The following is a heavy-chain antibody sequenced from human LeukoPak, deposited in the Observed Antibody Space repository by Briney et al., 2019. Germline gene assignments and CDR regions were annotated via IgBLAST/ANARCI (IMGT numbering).Heavy chain of an antibody. V-gene: IGHV3-11*04. CDR1: GFTFSDYY. CDR3: ARDGGITLVRGVIMGDYYYYYMDV. CDR2: ISSSGSTI. J-gene: IGHJ6*03. Sequence: PGGSLRLSCAASGFTFSDYYMSWIRQAPGKGLEWVSYISSSGSTIYYADSVKGRFTISRDNAKNSLYLQMNSLRAEDTAVYYCARDGGITLVRGVIMGDYYYYYMDVWGRGTTVTVSS. D-gene: IGHD3-10*01.